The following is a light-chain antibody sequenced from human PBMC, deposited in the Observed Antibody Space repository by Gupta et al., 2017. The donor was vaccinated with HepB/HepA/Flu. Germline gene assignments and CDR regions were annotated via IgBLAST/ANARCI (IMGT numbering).Light chain of an antibody. CDR3: QQYHHTPHFI. J-gene: IGKJ5*01. CDR2: WAS. CDR1: QTVLYSSNNKNY. V-gene: IGKV4-1*01. Sequence: DIVMTQSPDSLAVSLGERATINCKSSQTVLYSSNNKNYLSWYQQKPGQPPKLLIYWASTRESGVPDRFSGSGSGTDFTLTISRLQAEDVAVYYCQQYHHTPHFIFGQGTRLEIK.